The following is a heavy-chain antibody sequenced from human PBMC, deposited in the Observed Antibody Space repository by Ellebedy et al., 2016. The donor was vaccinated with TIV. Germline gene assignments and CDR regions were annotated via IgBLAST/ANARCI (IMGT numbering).Heavy chain of an antibody. CDR1: GYIFTNYG. Sequence: AASVKVSCKASGYIFTNYGISWVRQAPGQGLEYMGWISGFNENTYYAQTFLGRVTMTLDTSTNTAYLELTSLNFDDSARYYCARRPYYQQRMDVWGQGTTVTVSS. CDR2: ISGFNENT. V-gene: IGHV1-18*01. CDR3: ARRPYYQQRMDV. J-gene: IGHJ6*01. D-gene: IGHD3-22*01.